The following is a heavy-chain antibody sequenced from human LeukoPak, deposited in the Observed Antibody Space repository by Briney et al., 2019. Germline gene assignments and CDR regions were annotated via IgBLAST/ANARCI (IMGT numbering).Heavy chain of an antibody. V-gene: IGHV4-39*07. D-gene: IGHD6-6*01. CDR2: IYYSGNT. J-gene: IGHJ4*02. CDR3: ARCRGSSDFDY. CDR1: GGSISSGSYY. Sequence: SETLSLACTVSGGSISSGSYYWGWIRQPPGKGLEWIGTIYYSGNTYYNPSLKSRVTISVDTSKNQFSLKLTSVTAADTAVYYCARCRGSSDFDYWGQGTLVTVSS.